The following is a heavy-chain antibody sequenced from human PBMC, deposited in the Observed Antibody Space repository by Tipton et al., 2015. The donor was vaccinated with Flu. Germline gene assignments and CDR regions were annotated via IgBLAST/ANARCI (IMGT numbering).Heavy chain of an antibody. V-gene: IGHV4-39*01. CDR1: GDSISGSSHY. Sequence: TLSLTCTVSGDSISGSSHYWGWIRQPPGKGLEWIGSISYSGNTYYNSSLKSRVTISVDASKNKFSPKLTSVTAADTAVYYCARRDYSNYVSDPKSWFDPWGQGTLVAVSS. J-gene: IGHJ5*02. CDR3: ARRDYSNYVSDPKSWFDP. CDR2: ISYSGNT. D-gene: IGHD4-11*01.